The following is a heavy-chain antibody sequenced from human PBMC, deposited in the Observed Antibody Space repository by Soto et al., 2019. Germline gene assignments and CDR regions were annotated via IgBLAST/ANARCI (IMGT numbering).Heavy chain of an antibody. D-gene: IGHD3-22*01. J-gene: IGHJ6*02. V-gene: IGHV1-69*06. CDR1: GGTFSSYA. CDR2: IIPIFGTA. Sequence: SVKVSCKASGGTFSSYAISWVRQAPGQGLEWMGGIIPIFGTANYAQKFQGRVTITADKSTSTAYMELSSLRSEDTAVYYCARDYADSSGYYYGMDVWGQGTTVTVSS. CDR3: ARDYADSSGYYYGMDV.